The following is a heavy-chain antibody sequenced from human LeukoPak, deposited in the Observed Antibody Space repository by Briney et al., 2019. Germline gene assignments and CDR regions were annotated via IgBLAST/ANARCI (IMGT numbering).Heavy chain of an antibody. V-gene: IGHV3-11*01. J-gene: IGHJ3*02. D-gene: IGHD5-12*01. CDR2: ISSSGSTI. Sequence: GGSLRLSCAASGFTFSDYYMSWIRQAPGKGLEWVSYISSSGSTIYYADSVKGRFTISRDNAKNSLYLQMNSLRAEDTAVYYCARAAMGRDGYNLKGGVDIWGQGTMVTVSS. CDR3: ARAAMGRDGYNLKGGVDI. CDR1: GFTFSDYY.